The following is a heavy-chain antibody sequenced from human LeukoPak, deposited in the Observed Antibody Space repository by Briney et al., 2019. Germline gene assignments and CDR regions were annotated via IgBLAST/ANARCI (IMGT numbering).Heavy chain of an antibody. J-gene: IGHJ4*02. CDR3: AREIAMGALDY. CDR1: GYTFTNFG. Sequence: RASVKVSCKASGYTFTNFGITWVRQAPGQGLEWMGWISTYNGNTNYAQKFQGRVTMTTDTSTSTAYMDLRSLRSDDTAVYYCAREIAMGALDYWGQGTLVTVSS. CDR2: ISTYNGNT. V-gene: IGHV1-18*01. D-gene: IGHD2-21*01.